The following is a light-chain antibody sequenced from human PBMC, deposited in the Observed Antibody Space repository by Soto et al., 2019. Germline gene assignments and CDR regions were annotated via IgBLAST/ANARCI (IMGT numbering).Light chain of an antibody. CDR2: KDT. CDR1: ALAKTY. J-gene: IGLJ2*01. V-gene: IGLV3-27*01. CDR3: YCATDNTRV. Sequence: SYELTQPSSVSVSPRLTARIACSGDALAKTYSRWFQQKPGQAPVLVIYKDTERPSGIPERFSASGSGTTVTLTISGAQIEDEADYYCYCATDNTRVFGGGTKLTVL.